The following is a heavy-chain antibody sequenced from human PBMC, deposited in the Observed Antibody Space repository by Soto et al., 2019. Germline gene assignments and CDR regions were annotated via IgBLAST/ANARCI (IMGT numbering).Heavy chain of an antibody. CDR3: ARDRGAVVGQYFDY. J-gene: IGHJ4*02. CDR1: GFTFSAYY. D-gene: IGHD6-19*01. Sequence: QVQLVESGGGLVKPGGSLRLSCAASGFTFSAYYMSWIRQAPGKGLEWISYISSSGDTGNYADSVKGRFTVSRDNAKNSRYLQINSLRPEDTAVYYCARDRGAVVGQYFDYWGQGPLVTVSS. CDR2: ISSSGDTG. V-gene: IGHV3-11*01.